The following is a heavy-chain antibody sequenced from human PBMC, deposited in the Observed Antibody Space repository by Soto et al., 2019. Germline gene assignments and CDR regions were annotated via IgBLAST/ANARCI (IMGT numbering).Heavy chain of an antibody. CDR3: ARSGHSIGRVM. V-gene: IGHV4-59*01. D-gene: IGHD3-16*01. J-gene: IGHJ4*02. Sequence: QVQLQESGPGLVRPSETLSLTCTVSGASMSNYYGSWVRQSPGKGLEYIGSIYSTGRADYNPSLESRVTLPLDTSSNRFSLRLSSVTVADTAIYYCARSGHSIGRVMWGQGTLVTVSS. CDR2: IYSTGRA. CDR1: GASMSNYY.